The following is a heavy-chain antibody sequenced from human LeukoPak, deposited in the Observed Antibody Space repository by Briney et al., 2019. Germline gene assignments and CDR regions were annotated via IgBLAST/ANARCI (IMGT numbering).Heavy chain of an antibody. CDR3: AVADSYYYGMDV. V-gene: IGHV3-23*01. J-gene: IGHJ6*02. CDR2: ISGGGGST. D-gene: IGHD6-19*01. CDR1: GFTFTSYS. Sequence: PGGSLRLSCAASGFTFTSYSMNWVRQAPGKGLEWVSTISGGGGSTYYADSVKGRFTISRDNSKNTLYLQVNSLRAEDTAVYYCAVADSYYYGMDVWGQGTTVTVSS.